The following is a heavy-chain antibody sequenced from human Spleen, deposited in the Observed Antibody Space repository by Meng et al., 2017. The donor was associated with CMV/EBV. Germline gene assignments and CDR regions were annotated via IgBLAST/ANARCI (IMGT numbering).Heavy chain of an antibody. CDR1: GFTFSSYW. V-gene: IGHV3-74*01. D-gene: IGHD1-26*01. Sequence: GESLKISCRASGFTFSSYWMHWVRQAPGKGLVWVSRINSDGSSTSYADSVKGRFTISRDNAKNTLYLQMNSLRAEDTAVYYCARGEGATAYYYYGMDVWGQGTTVTVSS. CDR3: ARGEGATAYYYYGMDV. CDR2: INSDGSST. J-gene: IGHJ6*02.